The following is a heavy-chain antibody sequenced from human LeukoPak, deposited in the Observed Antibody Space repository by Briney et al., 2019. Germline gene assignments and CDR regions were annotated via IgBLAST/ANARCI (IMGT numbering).Heavy chain of an antibody. CDR3: AKDLAAAGLYCYYGMNV. CDR2: ISYDGSNK. D-gene: IGHD6-13*01. J-gene: IGHJ6*02. CDR1: GFTFSSYG. Sequence: GGSLRLSCAASGFTFSSYGMHWDRQAPGKGLEWVAVISYDGSNKYYADSVKGRFTISRDNSKNTLYLQMNSLRAEDTAVYYCAKDLAAAGLYCYYGMNVGGQGTSVTVSS. V-gene: IGHV3-30*18.